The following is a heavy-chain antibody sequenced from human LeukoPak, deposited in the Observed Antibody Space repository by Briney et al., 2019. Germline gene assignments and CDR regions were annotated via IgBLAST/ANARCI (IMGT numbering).Heavy chain of an antibody. CDR2: IIPILGIA. CDR3: ARGSPPIVVVTAWDY. V-gene: IGHV1-69*02. CDR1: GGTFSSYT. J-gene: IGHJ4*02. Sequence: SVKVSCKASGGTFSSYTISWVRQAPGQGLEWMGRIIPILGIANFAQKFQGRVTITADKSTSTAYMELRSLRSDDTAVYYCARGSPPIVVVTAWDYWGQGTLVTVSS. D-gene: IGHD2-21*02.